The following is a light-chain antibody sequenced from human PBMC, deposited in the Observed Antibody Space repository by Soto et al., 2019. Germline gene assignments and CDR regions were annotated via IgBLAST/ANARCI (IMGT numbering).Light chain of an antibody. CDR3: QQYNNWPPIT. J-gene: IGKJ5*01. Sequence: EIMMTQAPATLSVSPGERATLSCRASQSVRKNLAWYQQKPGHAPRLLIYYASTRATGIPARFSGSGSGTEFTLTISSLQSEEFALYYCQQYNNWPPITFGQGTRLEI. CDR1: QSVRKN. V-gene: IGKV3-15*01. CDR2: YAS.